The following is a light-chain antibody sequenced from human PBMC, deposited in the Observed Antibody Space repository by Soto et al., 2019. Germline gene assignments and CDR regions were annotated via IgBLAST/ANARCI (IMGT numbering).Light chain of an antibody. V-gene: IGKV3-15*01. Sequence: EIVMTQSPVTLSVSPGERATLSCRASQSVSSSLAWFQQKPGQAPRLLIYGASTRATGIPARFSGSGSGTEFTLTISSLHSEDFAVYYCQQYNNWPRTFGQGTKLEMK. CDR1: QSVSSS. CDR3: QQYNNWPRT. J-gene: IGKJ2*01. CDR2: GAS.